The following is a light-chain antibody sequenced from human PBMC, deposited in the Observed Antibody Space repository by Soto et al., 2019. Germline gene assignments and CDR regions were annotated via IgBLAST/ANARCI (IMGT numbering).Light chain of an antibody. V-gene: IGKV3-11*01. CDR1: QTIDTY. CDR3: QQRGSWPPT. Sequence: DIVLTQSPATLSLSPGESATLSCTTNQTIDTYFAWYQQKRGLPPRLLIYDASNRAIGIPARFSGRGSRTYFSLTITSLEPEAFAVYYCQQRGSWPPTFGRGTRLEI. J-gene: IGKJ5*01. CDR2: DAS.